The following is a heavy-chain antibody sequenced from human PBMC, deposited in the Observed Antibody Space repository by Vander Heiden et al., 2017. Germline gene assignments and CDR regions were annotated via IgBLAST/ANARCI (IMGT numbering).Heavy chain of an antibody. CDR3: AKAAILGGYYYYGMDV. CDR2: ISGSGDST. J-gene: IGHJ6*02. V-gene: IGHV3-23*01. CDR1: GFTFTSYA. Sequence: EVQLLESGGGLVQPGGSLRRSCADSGFTFTSYAMSWVRQAPGKGLEWVSAISGSGDSTYYADSVKGRFTISRDNSKNTLYLQMNSLRAEDTAVYYCAKAAILGGYYYYGMDVWGQGTTVTVSS.